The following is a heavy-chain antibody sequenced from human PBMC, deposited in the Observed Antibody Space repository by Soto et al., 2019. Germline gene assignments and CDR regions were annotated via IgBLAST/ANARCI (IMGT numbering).Heavy chain of an antibody. D-gene: IGHD5-18*01. CDR3: ARGVEAMDAFDI. CDR1: GGSISSYY. CDR2: IYYSGST. V-gene: IGHV4-59*01. J-gene: IGHJ3*02. Sequence: SETLSLTCTVYGGSISSYYWSWIRQPPGKGLEWIGYIYYSGSTNYNPSLKSRVTISVDTSKNQFSLKLSSVTAADTAVYYCARGVEAMDAFDIWGQGTMVTVSS.